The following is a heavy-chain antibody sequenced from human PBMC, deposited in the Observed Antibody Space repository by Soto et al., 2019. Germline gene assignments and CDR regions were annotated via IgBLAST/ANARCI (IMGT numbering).Heavy chain of an antibody. D-gene: IGHD3-22*01. CDR3: AREDGVITTGGLWY. CDR1: GGTFSSYA. V-gene: IGHV1-69*12. Sequence: QVQLVQSGAEVKKPGSSVKVSCKASGGTFSSYAISWVRQAPGQGLEWMGGIIPIFGTANYAQKFQGRVTXXAXEXXSTDYMELSSLRSEDTAVYYCAREDGVITTGGLWYWGQGTLVTVSS. J-gene: IGHJ4*02. CDR2: IIPIFGTA.